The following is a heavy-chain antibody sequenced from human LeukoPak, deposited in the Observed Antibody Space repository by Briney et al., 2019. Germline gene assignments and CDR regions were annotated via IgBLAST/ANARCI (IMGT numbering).Heavy chain of an antibody. D-gene: IGHD3-10*02. Sequence: SGGSLRLSCAASGFTFSTYSMNWVRQAPGKGLEWVSSITGSSNNIYYADSVRGRFTVSRDNAKNSLYLQMNSLRAEDTAVYYCAELGITMIGGVWGKGTTVTISS. CDR1: GFTFSTYS. V-gene: IGHV3-21*01. J-gene: IGHJ6*04. CDR3: AELGITMIGGV. CDR2: ITGSSNNI.